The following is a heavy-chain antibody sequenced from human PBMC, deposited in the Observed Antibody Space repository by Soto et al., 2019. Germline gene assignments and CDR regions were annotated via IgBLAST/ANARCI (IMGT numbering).Heavy chain of an antibody. CDR3: AKDLQAAAGMAGYYYYGMDV. Sequence: PGGSLRLSCAASGFPFSSYAMSWVRQAPGKGLEWVSAISGSGGSTYYADSVKGRFTISRDNSKNTLYLQMNSLRAEDTAVYYCAKDLQAAAGMAGYYYYGMDVWGQGTTVTVSS. D-gene: IGHD6-13*01. J-gene: IGHJ6*02. V-gene: IGHV3-23*01. CDR2: ISGSGGST. CDR1: GFPFSSYA.